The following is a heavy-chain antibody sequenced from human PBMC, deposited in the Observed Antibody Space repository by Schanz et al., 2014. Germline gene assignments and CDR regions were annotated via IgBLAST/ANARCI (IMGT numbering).Heavy chain of an antibody. J-gene: IGHJ4*02. CDR2: ITSTSRYI. D-gene: IGHD6-13*01. CDR3: ARGYSNIWSPMAY. V-gene: IGHV3-21*01. CDR1: GFTFSNYT. Sequence: EVQLVESGGGLVKPGGSLRLSCAASGFTFSNYTMYWVRQAPGKGLEWVSSITSTSRYIYYADSLKGRFTISRDNAKNSVYLQMNSLRAEDTAEYYCARGYSNIWSPMAYWGQGTLVAVSS.